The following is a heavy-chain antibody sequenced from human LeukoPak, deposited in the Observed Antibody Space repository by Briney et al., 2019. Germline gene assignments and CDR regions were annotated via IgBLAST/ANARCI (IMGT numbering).Heavy chain of an antibody. D-gene: IGHD4-17*01. V-gene: IGHV1-69*13. CDR3: AREQIYGDYANDF. CDR1: GGTFSSYA. J-gene: IGHJ4*02. CDR2: IIPIFGTA. Sequence: ASVKVSCKASGGTFSSYAISWVRQAPGQGLEWMGGIIPIFGTANYAQKFQGRVTITADESTSTAYMELSSLRSEDTAVYYCAREQIYGDYANDFWGQGTLVTVSS.